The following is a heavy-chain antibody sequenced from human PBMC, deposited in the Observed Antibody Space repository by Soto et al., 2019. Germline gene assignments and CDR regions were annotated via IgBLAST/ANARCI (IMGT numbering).Heavy chain of an antibody. CDR3: ARESRYCSGGSCYFLPGIDY. J-gene: IGHJ4*02. V-gene: IGHV1-69*12. Sequence: QVQLVQSGAEVKKPGSSVKVSCKASGGTFSSYAISWVRQAPGQGREWMGGIIPIFGTANDAQKFPGRVSITADDSTSTACMALSSLRSEDTAVYYCARESRYCSGGSCYFLPGIDYWGQGTRVTVSS. CDR1: GGTFSSYA. D-gene: IGHD2-15*01. CDR2: IIPIFGTA.